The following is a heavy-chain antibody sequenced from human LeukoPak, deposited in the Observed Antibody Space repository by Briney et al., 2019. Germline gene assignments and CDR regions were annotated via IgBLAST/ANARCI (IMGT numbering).Heavy chain of an antibody. V-gene: IGHV3-21*01. CDR1: GFTVSGNY. Sequence: GVSLRFSCAASGFTVSGNYMSWVRQPPGKGLEWVLSISSGSSYIYHADSVKGRVTISRDKAKNSVHLQVNSLRVEDTAVYYCAWGPTGWLLPEYWGQGTLVTISS. CDR2: ISSGSSYI. J-gene: IGHJ4*02. D-gene: IGHD3-22*01. CDR3: AWGPTGWLLPEY.